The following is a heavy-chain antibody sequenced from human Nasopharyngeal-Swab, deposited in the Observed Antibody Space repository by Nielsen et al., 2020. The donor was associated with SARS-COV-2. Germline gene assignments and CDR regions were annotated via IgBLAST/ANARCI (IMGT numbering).Heavy chain of an antibody. D-gene: IGHD3-9*01. V-gene: IGHV3-53*01. CDR2: IYSGGST. CDR3: ARDAPHYDILTGYSPGGMDV. J-gene: IGHJ6*02. Sequence: WIRQPSGKGLEWVSVIYSGGSTYYADSVKGRSTISRDNSKNTLYLQMNSLRAEDTAVYYCARDAPHYDILTGYSPGGMDVWGQGTTVTVSS.